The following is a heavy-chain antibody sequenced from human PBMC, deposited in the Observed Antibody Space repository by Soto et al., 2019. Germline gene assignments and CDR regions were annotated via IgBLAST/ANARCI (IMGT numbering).Heavy chain of an antibody. CDR3: ARDRENDFWSGYRYHDAFDI. J-gene: IGHJ3*02. CDR1: GGTFSSYA. D-gene: IGHD3-3*01. V-gene: IGHV1-69*05. CDR2: IIPIFGTA. Sequence: GASVKVSCKASGGTFSSYAISWVRQAPGQGLEWMGGIIPIFGTANYAQKLQGRVTMTTDTSTSTAYMELRSLRSDDTAVYYCARDRENDFWSGYRYHDAFDIWGQGTMVTVSS.